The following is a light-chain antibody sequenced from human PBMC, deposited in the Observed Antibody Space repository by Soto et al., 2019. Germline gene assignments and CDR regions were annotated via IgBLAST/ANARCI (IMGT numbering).Light chain of an antibody. Sequence: QSALTQPASVSGSPGQSITISCTGTSSGVGGYNYVSWYQQHPGKAPKLMIYDVSNRPSGVSNRFSGSKSGNTASLTISGLQAEDKADYYCSSYTSSSTLVFGGGTQLTVL. CDR2: DVS. V-gene: IGLV2-14*01. CDR3: SSYTSSSTLV. J-gene: IGLJ2*01. CDR1: SSGVGGYNY.